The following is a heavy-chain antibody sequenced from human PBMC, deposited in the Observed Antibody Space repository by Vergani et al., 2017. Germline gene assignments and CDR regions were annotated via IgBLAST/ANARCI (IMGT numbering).Heavy chain of an antibody. V-gene: IGHV5-10-1*03. CDR2: IDTSDSDT. D-gene: IGHD3-10*01. Sequence: EVQLVQSGAEVKKPGASLRIACKGSGYSFTSYWISWVSQMPGKGMEWMGRIDTSDSDTNYSPSFHGHGTISADKSSSTAYLQWSSLKASDTAMNYCASKSGYYGSGSYYNFDYWGQGTLVTVSS. J-gene: IGHJ4*02. CDR1: GYSFTSYW. CDR3: ASKSGYYGSGSYYNFDY.